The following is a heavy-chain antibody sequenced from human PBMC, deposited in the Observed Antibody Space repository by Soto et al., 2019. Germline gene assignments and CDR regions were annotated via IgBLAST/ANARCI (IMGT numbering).Heavy chain of an antibody. CDR2: IKGDGSER. Sequence: QLVESGGGLVQPGGSLRLSCAASGFTFRNYWMSWVRQAPGKGLEWVDNIKGDGSERHYVDSVKGRFIISRDNAKNSLYLQMNSLRAEDTAVYYCARGSEDIVVPFDYWGQGTLVTVSS. D-gene: IGHD2-15*01. CDR1: GFTFRNYW. V-gene: IGHV3-7*03. CDR3: ARGSEDIVVPFDY. J-gene: IGHJ4*02.